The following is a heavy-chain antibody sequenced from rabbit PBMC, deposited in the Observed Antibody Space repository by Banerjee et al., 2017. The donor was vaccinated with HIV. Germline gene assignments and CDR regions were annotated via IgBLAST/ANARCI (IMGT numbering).Heavy chain of an antibody. D-gene: IGHD7-1*01. CDR3: ARDQAGYAGYGLFNL. J-gene: IGHJ4*01. CDR2: IFPGSSGST. Sequence: QSLEESGGDLVQPGASLTLTCTASGFTISSSYWICWVRQAPGKGLEWIACIFPGSSGSTYYASWAKGRFTISKTSSTTVTLQMTSLTAADTATYFCARDQAGYAGYGLFNLWGPGTLVTVS. V-gene: IGHV1S40*01. CDR1: GFTISSSYW.